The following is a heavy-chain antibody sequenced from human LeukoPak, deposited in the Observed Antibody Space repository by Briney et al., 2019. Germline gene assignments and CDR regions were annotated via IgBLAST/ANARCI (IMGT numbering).Heavy chain of an antibody. J-gene: IGHJ3*02. CDR3: ATISAQTFDI. CDR1: GFTFSSHW. D-gene: IGHD5-24*01. CDR2: IKQDGSEK. V-gene: IGHV3-7*01. Sequence: GGSLRLSCAASGFTFSSHWMSWVRQAPGKGLEWVAKIKQDGSEKYYVDSARGRFTVSRDNVKNSAFLQMNSLRAEDTAIYYCATISAQTFDIWGQGTLVSVSS.